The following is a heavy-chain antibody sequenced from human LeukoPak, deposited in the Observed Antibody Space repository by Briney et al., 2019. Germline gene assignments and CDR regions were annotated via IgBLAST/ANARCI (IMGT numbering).Heavy chain of an antibody. CDR3: VRALGSSSANS. CDR2: IKQDGSEK. J-gene: IGHJ4*02. V-gene: IGHV3-7*01. Sequence: GGSLRLSCAASGFTFTHSWMSWVRQAPGKGLEWVANIKQDGSEKYYVHSVEGRFTISRDNTKNSLSLQMNSLRGEGTAVYYCVRALGSSSANSWGQGTLVNVSS. D-gene: IGHD6-6*01. CDR1: GFTFTHSW.